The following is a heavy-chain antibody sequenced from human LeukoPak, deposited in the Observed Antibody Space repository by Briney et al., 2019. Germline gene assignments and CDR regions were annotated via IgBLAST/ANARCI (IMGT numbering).Heavy chain of an antibody. D-gene: IGHD6-13*01. J-gene: IGHJ4*02. CDR1: GYTFTGYG. CDR3: ARGGRGIAAAGTSFDY. CDR2: ISAYNGNT. Sequence: ASVKVSCKASGYTFTGYGISWVRQAPGQGLEWMGWISAYNGNTNYAQKLQGRVTMTTDTSTSTAYMELRSLRSDDTAVYYCARGGRGIAAAGTSFDYWGQGTLVTVSS. V-gene: IGHV1-18*01.